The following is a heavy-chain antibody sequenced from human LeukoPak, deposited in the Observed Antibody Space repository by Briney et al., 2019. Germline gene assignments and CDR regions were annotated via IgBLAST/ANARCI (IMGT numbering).Heavy chain of an antibody. Sequence: GGSLRLSCAASGFTFSTYAMNWVRQAPGKGLEWVSLISGSGGTTYYADSVKGRFIISRDNSKNTLYLQMNSLRAEDTAVYYCARALGGQLWLHRGMDVWGQGTTVTVSS. CDR1: GFTFSTYA. CDR2: ISGSGGTT. D-gene: IGHD5-18*01. J-gene: IGHJ6*02. CDR3: ARALGGQLWLHRGMDV. V-gene: IGHV3-23*01.